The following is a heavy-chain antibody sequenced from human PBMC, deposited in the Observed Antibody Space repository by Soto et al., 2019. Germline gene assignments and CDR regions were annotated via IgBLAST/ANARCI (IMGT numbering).Heavy chain of an antibody. CDR2: ISYNTNNK. J-gene: IGHJ5*02. Sequence: PGGSLRLSCAASGFNFNDYAMNWVRQAPGKGLEWVAFISYNTNNKQYADSVRGRFTISRDNGKKTVYLQMSSLRPEDTAVYYCARLPLAWGQGTLVTVSS. CDR3: ARLPLA. CDR1: GFNFNDYA. V-gene: IGHV3-30*03.